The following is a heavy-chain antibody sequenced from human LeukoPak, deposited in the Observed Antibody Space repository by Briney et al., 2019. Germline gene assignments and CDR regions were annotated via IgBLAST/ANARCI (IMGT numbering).Heavy chain of an antibody. CDR2: ISSSSSYI. J-gene: IGHJ3*02. Sequence: GGSLRLSCAASGFTFSSYSMNWVRQAPGKGLEWVSSISSSSSYIYYADSVKGRFTISRDNAKNSLYLQMNSLRAEDTAVYYCARAMITFGGVMGFDIWGQGTMVTVSS. D-gene: IGHD3-16*01. CDR3: ARAMITFGGVMGFDI. V-gene: IGHV3-21*01. CDR1: GFTFSSYS.